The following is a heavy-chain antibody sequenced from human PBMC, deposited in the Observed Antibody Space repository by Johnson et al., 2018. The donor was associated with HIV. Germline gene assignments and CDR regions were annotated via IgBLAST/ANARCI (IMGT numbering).Heavy chain of an antibody. D-gene: IGHD4-11*01. CDR2: ISHDGSNK. CDR1: GFTFSYYA. Sequence: HVQLVESGGGLVQPGGSLRLSCAASGFTFSYYAIFWVRQAPGKGLEWVAVISHDGSNKYYADSVKGRFTISRDNSKNTLYLQMNSLRPEDTAVYFCARGGLYIQFLAFDAFDILGQGTMVTVSS. V-gene: IGHV3-30-3*01. J-gene: IGHJ3*02. CDR3: ARGGLYIQFLAFDAFDI.